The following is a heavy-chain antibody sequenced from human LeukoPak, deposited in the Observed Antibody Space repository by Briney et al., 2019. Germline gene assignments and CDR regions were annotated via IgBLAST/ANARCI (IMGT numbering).Heavy chain of an antibody. CDR1: DYTFTNYG. CDR2: ISAYNGKT. V-gene: IGHV1-18*01. J-gene: IGHJ3*02. D-gene: IGHD3-22*01. CDR3: ARGFRGYYYDSSGSNTGAFDI. Sequence: ASVKVSCKASDYTFTNYGVSWVRQAPGQGLEWMGWISAYNGKTYYAQKFQGRVTITRDTSASTAYMELSSLRSEDTAVYYCARGFRGYYYDSSGSNTGAFDIWGQGTMVTVSS.